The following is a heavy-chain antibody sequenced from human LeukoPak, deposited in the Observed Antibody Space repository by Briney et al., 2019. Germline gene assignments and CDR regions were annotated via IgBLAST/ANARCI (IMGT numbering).Heavy chain of an antibody. V-gene: IGHV3-23*01. D-gene: IGHD3-22*01. Sequence: TGGSLRLSCAASGFTFSSYAMSWVRQAPGKGLEWVSAISGSGGSTYYADSVKGRFTISRDNSKNTLYLQMNSLRAEDTAVYYCASPLLYYYDSSGYRDYWGQGTLVTVSS. CDR2: ISGSGGST. CDR1: GFTFSSYA. CDR3: ASPLLYYYDSSGYRDY. J-gene: IGHJ4*02.